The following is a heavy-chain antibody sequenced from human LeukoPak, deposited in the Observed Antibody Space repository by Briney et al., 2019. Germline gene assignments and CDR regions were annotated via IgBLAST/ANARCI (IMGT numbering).Heavy chain of an antibody. CDR1: GFPFSSFT. CDR2: ISYDGSNK. J-gene: IGHJ4*02. Sequence: GGSLRLSCAASGFPFSSFTMNWVRQAPGKGLEWVAVISYDGSNKYYADSVKGRFTISRDNPKNTLYLQMNSLRAEDTAVYYCAKDVEFPVVVPAAVGYWGQGTLVTVSS. V-gene: IGHV3-30*18. D-gene: IGHD2-2*01. CDR3: AKDVEFPVVVPAAVGY.